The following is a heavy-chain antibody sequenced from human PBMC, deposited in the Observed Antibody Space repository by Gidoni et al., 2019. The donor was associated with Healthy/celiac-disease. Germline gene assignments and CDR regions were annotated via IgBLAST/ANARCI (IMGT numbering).Heavy chain of an antibody. CDR2: ISGSGGST. CDR1: GFNFSSYA. V-gene: IGHV3-23*01. Sequence: EVQLLEYGGGLVQPGGSLRLSCAASGFNFSSYAMSWVRQAPGKGLEWVSAISGSGGSTYYADSVKGRFTISRDNSKNTLYLQMNSLRAEDTAVYYCATRGVDYLDPIYFDYWGQGTLVTVSS. D-gene: IGHD3-9*01. CDR3: ATRGVDYLDPIYFDY. J-gene: IGHJ4*02.